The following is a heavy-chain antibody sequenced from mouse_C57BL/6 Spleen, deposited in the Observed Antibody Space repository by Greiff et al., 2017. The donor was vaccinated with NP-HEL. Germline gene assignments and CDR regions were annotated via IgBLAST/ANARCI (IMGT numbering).Heavy chain of an antibody. D-gene: IGHD1-1*01. CDR3: ARKDYGSRGGYFDV. J-gene: IGHJ1*03. V-gene: IGHV2-2*01. Sequence: LQESGPGLVQPSQSLSITCTVSGFSLTSYGVHWVRQSPGKGLEWLGVIWSGGSTDYNAAFISRLSISKDNSKSQVFFKMNSLQADDTAIYYCARKDYGSRGGYFDVWGTGTTVTVSS. CDR2: IWSGGST. CDR1: GFSLTSYG.